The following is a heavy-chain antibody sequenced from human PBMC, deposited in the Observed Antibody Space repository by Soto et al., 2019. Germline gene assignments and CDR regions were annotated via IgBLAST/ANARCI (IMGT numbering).Heavy chain of an antibody. CDR1: GGTFSSYA. CDR3: ASAAIAAAAAGYYYGMDV. CDR2: IIPIFGTA. V-gene: IGHV1-69*13. D-gene: IGHD6-13*01. Sequence: SVKVSCKASGGTFSSYAISWVRQAPGQGLEWMGGIIPIFGTANYAQKFQGRVTITAGESTSTAYMELSSLRSEDTAVYYCASAAIAAAAAGYYYGMDVWGQGTTVTVSS. J-gene: IGHJ6*02.